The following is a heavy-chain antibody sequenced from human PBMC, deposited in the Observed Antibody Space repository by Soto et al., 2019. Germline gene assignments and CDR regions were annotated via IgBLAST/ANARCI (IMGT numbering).Heavy chain of an antibody. CDR3: ARITVAAGSSWGPFDP. CDR1: GGSISSYY. V-gene: IGHV4-59*01. Sequence: SVTLSLTCTVAGGSISSYYWSWIRQPPGKGLEWIGYIYYSGSTNYNPSLKSRVTISVDTSKNQFSLKLSSVTAADTAVYYCARITVAAGSSWGPFDPWGQGTLVTVSS. J-gene: IGHJ5*02. CDR2: IYYSGST. D-gene: IGHD6-13*01.